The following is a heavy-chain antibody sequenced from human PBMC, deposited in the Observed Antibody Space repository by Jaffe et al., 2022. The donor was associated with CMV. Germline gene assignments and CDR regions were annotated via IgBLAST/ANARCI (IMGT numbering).Heavy chain of an antibody. CDR1: GYNISISW. D-gene: IGHD2-2*03. J-gene: IGHJ3*01. V-gene: IGHV5-51*01. Sequence: EVQLVQSGAEVKKPGESLKISCKGSGYNISISWIGWVRQMPGKGLEWMGIVYPGDSDTRYNPSFQGQVSISADKSINTAYLQWSSLKAADTAIYYCARLEIVREVNTNRVRAFNLWGEGTVVTVSS. CDR2: VYPGDSDT. CDR3: ARLEIVREVNTNRVRAFNL.